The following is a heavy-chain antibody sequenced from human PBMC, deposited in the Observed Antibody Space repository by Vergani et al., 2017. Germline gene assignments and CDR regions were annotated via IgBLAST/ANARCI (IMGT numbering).Heavy chain of an antibody. D-gene: IGHD2-15*01. J-gene: IGHJ4*02. V-gene: IGHV1-46*01. CDR2: INPSGGST. CDR1: GYTFTSYY. CDR3: AIIGGGYCSGGSCYAIDY. Sequence: QVQLVQSGAEVKKPGASVKVSCKASGYTFTSYYMHWVRQAPGQGLEWMGIINPSGGSTSYAQKFQGRVTMTRDTSTSTVYMELSSLRSEDTAVYYCAIIGGGYCSGGSCYAIDYWGQGTLVTVSS.